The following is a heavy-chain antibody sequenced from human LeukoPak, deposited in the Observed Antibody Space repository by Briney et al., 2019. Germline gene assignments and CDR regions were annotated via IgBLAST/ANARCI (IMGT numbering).Heavy chain of an antibody. CDR3: ARHWRGYCSGGSCYRNWFDP. D-gene: IGHD2-15*01. CDR1: GYSFTSYW. CDR2: IYPGDSDT. J-gene: IGHJ5*02. Sequence: GESLKISCKGSGYSFTSYWIGWVRQMPGKGLEWMGIIYPGDSDTRYSPSFQGQVTISADKSISTAYLQWSSLKASDTAMYYCARHWRGYCSGGSCYRNWFDPWGQGTLVTVSS. V-gene: IGHV5-51*01.